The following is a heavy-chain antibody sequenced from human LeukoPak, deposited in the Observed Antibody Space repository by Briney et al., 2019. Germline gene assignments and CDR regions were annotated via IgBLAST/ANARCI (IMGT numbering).Heavy chain of an antibody. D-gene: IGHD2-15*01. CDR1: GFTFSSYA. Sequence: GGSLRLSCAASGFTFSSYAMIWVRQAPGKGLEWVSDISGSGGSTYYADSVKGRFTISRDNSKNTLYLQMNSLRAEDTAVYYCAKDLGSGGSCYVHWGQGTLVTVSS. CDR3: AKDLGSGGSCYVH. J-gene: IGHJ4*02. V-gene: IGHV3-23*01. CDR2: ISGSGGST.